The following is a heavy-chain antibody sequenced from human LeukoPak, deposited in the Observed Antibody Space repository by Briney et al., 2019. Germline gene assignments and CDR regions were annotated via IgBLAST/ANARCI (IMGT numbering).Heavy chain of an antibody. J-gene: IGHJ3*02. D-gene: IGHD1-1*01. Sequence: GGSLRLSCAASGLIVRSKNMSWVRQAPGKGLEGVSVIYNDGATYYADSAKGRLTISRDNSKNSLCLQMTSLRAEDTAVYYCARGGTTGTTSPLRAFDMWGQGTMVTVSS. CDR1: GLIVRSKN. V-gene: IGHV3-53*01. CDR3: ARGGTTGTTSPLRAFDM. CDR2: IYNDGAT.